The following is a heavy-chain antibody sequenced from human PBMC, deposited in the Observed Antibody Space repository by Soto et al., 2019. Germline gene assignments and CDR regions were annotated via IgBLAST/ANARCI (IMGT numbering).Heavy chain of an antibody. J-gene: IGHJ4*02. V-gene: IGHV4-31*03. CDR1: GGSISSGGYY. CDR3: ARAAGGLYYYDSSGYLYYFDY. CDR2: IYYSGST. Sequence: SETLSLTCTVSGGSISSGGYYWSWIRQHPGRGREWIGYIYYSGSTYYNPSLKSRVTISVDTSKNQFSLKLSSVTAADTAVYYCARAAGGLYYYDSSGYLYYFDYWGQGTLVTVSS. D-gene: IGHD3-22*01.